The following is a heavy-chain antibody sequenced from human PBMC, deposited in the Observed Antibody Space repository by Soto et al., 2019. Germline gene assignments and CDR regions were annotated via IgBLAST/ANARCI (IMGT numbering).Heavy chain of an antibody. D-gene: IGHD3-3*01. V-gene: IGHV3-30*18. CDR3: AKILSDFWSGYYPRLYYGMDV. J-gene: IGHJ6*02. CDR2: ISYDGSNK. Sequence: GGSLRLSCAASGFTFSSYGMHWVRQAPGKGLEWVAVISYDGSNKYYADSVKGRFTISRDNSKNTLYLQMNSLGAEDTAVYYCAKILSDFWSGYYPRLYYGMDVWGQGTTVNVSS. CDR1: GFTFSSYG.